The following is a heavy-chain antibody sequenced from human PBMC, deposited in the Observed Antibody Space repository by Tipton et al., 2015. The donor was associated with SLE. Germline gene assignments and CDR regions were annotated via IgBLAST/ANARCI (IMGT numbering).Heavy chain of an antibody. CDR2: ISSSSSTI. Sequence: SLRLSCAASGFTFSSYSMNWVRQAPGKGLEWVSYISSSSSTIYYADSVKGRFTISRDNAKNSLCLQMNSLRAEDTAVYYCARVWLEREDYYYYGMDVWGQGTTVTVSS. D-gene: IGHD6-19*01. CDR3: ARVWLEREDYYYYGMDV. CDR1: GFTFSSYS. V-gene: IGHV3-48*01. J-gene: IGHJ6*02.